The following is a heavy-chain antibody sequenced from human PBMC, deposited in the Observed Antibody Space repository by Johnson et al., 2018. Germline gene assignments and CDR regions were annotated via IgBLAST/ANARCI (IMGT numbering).Heavy chain of an antibody. CDR1: GFTFDDYA. CDR3: AKDVGVGARDYYYYMDV. J-gene: IGHJ6*03. CDR2: ISWHSGSI. Sequence: VQLVQSGGGLVQPGRSLRLSCAASGFTFDDYAMHWVRQAPGQGLEWVSGISWHSGSIGYADSVKGRFTISRDNAKNSLYLQMNSLRDEDTALYYCAKDVGVGARDYYYYMDVWGKGTTVTVSS. V-gene: IGHV3-9*01. D-gene: IGHD1-26*01.